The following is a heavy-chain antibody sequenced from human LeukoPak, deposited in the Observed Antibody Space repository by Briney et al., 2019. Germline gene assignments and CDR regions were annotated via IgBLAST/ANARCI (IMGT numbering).Heavy chain of an antibody. CDR2: IYYSGST. CDR1: GGSISSYY. Sequence: SETLSLTCTVSGGSISSYYWSWIRQPPGKGLEWIGYIYYSGSTNYNPSLKSRVTISVGTSKNQFSLKLSSVTAADTAVYYCARGAEGYYYYGMDVWGQGTTVTVSS. D-gene: IGHD1-26*01. CDR3: ARGAEGYYYYGMDV. J-gene: IGHJ6*02. V-gene: IGHV4-59*01.